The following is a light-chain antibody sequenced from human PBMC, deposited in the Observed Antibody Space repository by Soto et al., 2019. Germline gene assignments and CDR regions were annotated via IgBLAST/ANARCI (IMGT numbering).Light chain of an antibody. J-gene: IGKJ1*01. CDR1: QSVTSNY. V-gene: IGKV3D-20*02. CDR3: LQRSDWRT. Sequence: EIVLTQSPGTLSLSPGERATLSCRASQSVTSNYLAWYQQKPGQAPRLLIYGASSRATGIPARFSGSGSGTDFTLTISRLEPEDFAVYYCLQRSDWRTFGRGTKVDIK. CDR2: GAS.